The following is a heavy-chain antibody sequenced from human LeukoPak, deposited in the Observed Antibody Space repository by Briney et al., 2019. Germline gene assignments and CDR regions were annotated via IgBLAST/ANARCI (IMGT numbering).Heavy chain of an antibody. Sequence: GGSLRLSCAASGFTFSSYAMTWVRQAPGKGLEWVSTISGSDGSTYYADSVKGRFTISRDNSKNTLYLQMNSLRAEDTAVYYCAKGHDNGDFGLGFDFWGQGTLVTVSS. J-gene: IGHJ4*02. D-gene: IGHD4-17*01. CDR2: ISGSDGST. CDR1: GFTFSSYA. CDR3: AKGHDNGDFGLGFDF. V-gene: IGHV3-23*01.